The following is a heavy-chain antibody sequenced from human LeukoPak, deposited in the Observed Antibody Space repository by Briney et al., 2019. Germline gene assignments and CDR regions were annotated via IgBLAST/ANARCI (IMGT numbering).Heavy chain of an antibody. V-gene: IGHV3-30*18. CDR2: ISYDGSNK. CDR1: GFTFSSYG. D-gene: IGHD3-10*01. Sequence: GGSLRLSCAASGFTFSSYGMHWVRQAPGKGLEWVAVISYDGSNKYYADSVKGRFTISRDNSKNTLYLQMNSLRAEDTAVYYCAKDGRSRVTMVRGPSRGYWGQGTLVTVSS. J-gene: IGHJ4*02. CDR3: AKDGRSRVTMVRGPSRGY.